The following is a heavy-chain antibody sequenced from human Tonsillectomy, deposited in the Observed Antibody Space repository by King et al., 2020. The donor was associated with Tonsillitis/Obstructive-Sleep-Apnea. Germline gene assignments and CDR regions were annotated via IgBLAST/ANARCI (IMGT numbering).Heavy chain of an antibody. D-gene: IGHD4-17*01. Sequence: VQLVESGGGLVQPGGSLRLSCAASGFTFTDYVISWVRQAPGQGLEWVSGISGPGGSQFYAGSVKGRFTISRYNPKNTLYLQMDSLGVDDTAIYYCSKAPYGRSFWGQGTLVTVSS. V-gene: IGHV3-23*04. CDR1: GFTFTDYV. J-gene: IGHJ4*02. CDR2: ISGPGGSQ. CDR3: SKAPYGRSF.